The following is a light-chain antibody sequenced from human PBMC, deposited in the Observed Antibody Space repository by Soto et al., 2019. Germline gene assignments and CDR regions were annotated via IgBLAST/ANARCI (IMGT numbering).Light chain of an antibody. CDR1: ESGKSDL. CDR2: GAS. Sequence: EIVLTQSPGTVSLSPGERTTLSCRASESGKSDLVAWYQQKPGQAPRLLIYGASRRATGIPDTFSGSGSGTDFTLTINRLGPEDFAVYYCQQYALSPLTFGGGTKVEIK. CDR3: QQYALSPLT. V-gene: IGKV3-20*01. J-gene: IGKJ4*01.